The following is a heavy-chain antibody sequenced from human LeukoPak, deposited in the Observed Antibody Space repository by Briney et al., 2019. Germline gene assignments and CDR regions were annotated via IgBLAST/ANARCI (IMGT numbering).Heavy chain of an antibody. CDR2: IIPIFGTA. Sequence: GSSVKVSCKASGGTFSSYAISWVRQAPGQGLEWMGGIIPIFGTANYAQKFQGRVTITADESTSTAYMELSSLRSDDTAVYYCARPYCTNGVCYTFFDYWGQGTLVTVSS. V-gene: IGHV1-69*01. J-gene: IGHJ4*02. D-gene: IGHD2-8*01. CDR3: ARPYCTNGVCYTFFDY. CDR1: GGTFSSYA.